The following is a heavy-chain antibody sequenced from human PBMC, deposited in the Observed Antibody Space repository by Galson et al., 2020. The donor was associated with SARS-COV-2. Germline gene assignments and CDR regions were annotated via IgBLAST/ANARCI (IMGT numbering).Heavy chain of an antibody. CDR3: AREASWAMFALDL. D-gene: IGHD3-10*02. CDR1: GFPFNSYS. J-gene: IGHJ6*02. CDR2: ISSSSVYI. V-gene: IGHV3-21*01. Sequence: GGSLRLSCLVSGFPFNSYSMNWVRQAPGKGLEWVSAISSSSVYIYNADSVKGRFTISRDNAKNSLYLQMNRLRAEDTAVYYCAREASWAMFALDLWGQGTTVTVSS.